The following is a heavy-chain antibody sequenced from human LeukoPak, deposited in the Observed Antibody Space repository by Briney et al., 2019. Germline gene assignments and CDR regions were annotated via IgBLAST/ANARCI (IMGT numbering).Heavy chain of an antibody. CDR3: ARHDLVGATGGDY. J-gene: IGHJ4*02. CDR2: IYYSGST. CDR1: GGSISSYY. D-gene: IGHD1-26*01. V-gene: IGHV4-59*01. Sequence: SETLSLTCTVSGGSISSYYWSWIRQPPGKGLEWIGYIYYSGSTNYNPSLKSRVTISVDTSKNQFSLKLSSVTAADTAVYYCARHDLVGATGGDYWGQGTLVTVSS.